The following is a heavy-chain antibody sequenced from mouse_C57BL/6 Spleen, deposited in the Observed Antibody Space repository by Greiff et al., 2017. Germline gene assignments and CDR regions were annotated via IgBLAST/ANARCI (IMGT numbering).Heavy chain of an antibody. CDR1: GYTFTSYW. Sequence: QVQLKESGAELATPGASVKLSCKASGYTFTSYWMHWVKQRPGQGLEWIGYINPSSGYTKYNQKFKDKATLTADKSSSTAYMQLSSLTYEDSAVYYCARWDDGYYFDYWGQGTTLTVSS. CDR2: INPSSGYT. J-gene: IGHJ2*01. D-gene: IGHD4-1*01. V-gene: IGHV1-7*01. CDR3: ARWDDGYYFDY.